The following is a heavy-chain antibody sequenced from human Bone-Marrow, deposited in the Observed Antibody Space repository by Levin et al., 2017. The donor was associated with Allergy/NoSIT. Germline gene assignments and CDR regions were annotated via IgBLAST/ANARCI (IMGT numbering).Heavy chain of an antibody. CDR3: ARTVGVAASCRPDYYFGMDV. Sequence: GESLKISCAASGFTVSSYYMSWVRQAPGKGLEWVSVIYSGGSTYYADSVNGRFTISRDNSKNTLYLQMNSLRAEDTAVYYCARTVGVAASCRPDYYFGMDVWGQGTTVTVSS. CDR1: GFTVSSYY. CDR2: IYSGGST. V-gene: IGHV3-66*01. D-gene: IGHD2-15*01. J-gene: IGHJ6*02.